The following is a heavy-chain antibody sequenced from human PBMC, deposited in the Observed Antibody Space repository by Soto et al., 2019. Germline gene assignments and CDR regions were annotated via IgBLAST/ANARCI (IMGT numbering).Heavy chain of an antibody. CDR3: XXXXPEDWPLDY. CDR2: IYWDDSK. Sequence: KESGPTLVRPTQTLTLTCAFSGFSLSTSGVGVGWIRQPPGKALEWLAVIYWDDSKHXXXXXXXXXXXXKDTSKNQVVLTMXXXXXXXXXXXXXXXXXPEDWPLDYWGQGTLVTVSS. D-gene: IGHD3-9*01. J-gene: IGHJ4*02. V-gene: IGHV2-5*02. CDR1: GFSLSTSGVG.